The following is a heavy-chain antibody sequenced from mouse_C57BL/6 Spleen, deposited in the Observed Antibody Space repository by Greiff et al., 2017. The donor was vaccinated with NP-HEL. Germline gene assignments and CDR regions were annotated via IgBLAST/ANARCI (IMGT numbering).Heavy chain of an antibody. CDR1: GYTFTSYW. CDR3: ATIYYDYHYYAMDY. D-gene: IGHD2-4*01. Sequence: QVHVKQPGAELVKPGASVKLSCKASGYTFTSYWMHWVKQRPGQGLEWIGMIHPNSGSTNYNEKFKSKATLTVDKSSSTAYMQLSSLTSEDSAVYYCATIYYDYHYYAMDYWGQGTSVTVSS. J-gene: IGHJ4*01. V-gene: IGHV1-64*01. CDR2: IHPNSGST.